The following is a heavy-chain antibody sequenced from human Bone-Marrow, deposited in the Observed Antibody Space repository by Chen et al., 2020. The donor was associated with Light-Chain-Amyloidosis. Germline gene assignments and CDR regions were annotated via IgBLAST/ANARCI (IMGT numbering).Heavy chain of an antibody. V-gene: IGHV6-1*01. D-gene: IGHD3-22*01. CDR2: TYYRSKCYT. CDR3: VRLIGNSWFIP. Sequence: QVQMHQSGPGLMKASQTLSLTCVISGDSVSTDTATWNWIRQSPSRGLEWLGRTYYRSKCYTDYAVSVKSRITISPDSSQNQFSLQLNSVTPEDTAVYYCVRLIGNSWFIPWGPGTPVTVSS. J-gene: IGHJ5*02. CDR1: GDSVSTDTAT.